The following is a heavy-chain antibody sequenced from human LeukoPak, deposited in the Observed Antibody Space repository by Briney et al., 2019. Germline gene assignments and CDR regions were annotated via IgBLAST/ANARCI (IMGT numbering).Heavy chain of an antibody. CDR1: GFIFSTYE. D-gene: IGHD1-26*01. J-gene: IGHJ4*02. CDR2: ISNSGSPI. CDR3: ACGPQYTGSFPF. Sequence: PGGSLRLSCAASGFIFSTYEMAWVRQAPGKGLEWLSYISNSGSPIRYADSVKGRFTISRDNAENSVYLQMNSLRAEGTAVYYCACGPQYTGSFPFWGQGTLVTVSS. V-gene: IGHV3-48*03.